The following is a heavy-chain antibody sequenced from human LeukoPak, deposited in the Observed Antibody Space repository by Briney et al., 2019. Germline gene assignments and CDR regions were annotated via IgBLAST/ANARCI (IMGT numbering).Heavy chain of an antibody. CDR2: ISAYNGNT. Sequence: GASVKVSCQASGYTFTSYGISWVRQAPGQGLEWMGWISAYNGNTNYAQKLQGRVTMTTDTSTSTAYMERRSLRSDDTAVYYCARDMSGINTSCPPEFDYWGQGTLVTVSS. V-gene: IGHV1-18*01. CDR3: ARDMSGINTSCPPEFDY. J-gene: IGHJ4*02. D-gene: IGHD3-22*01. CDR1: GYTFTSYG.